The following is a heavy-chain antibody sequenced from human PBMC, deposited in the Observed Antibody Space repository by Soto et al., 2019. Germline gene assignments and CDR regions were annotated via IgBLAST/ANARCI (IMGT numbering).Heavy chain of an antibody. V-gene: IGHV5-10-1*01. CDR1: GYSFTSYW. CDR3: ASLTTSATTVTTLAYAFDI. D-gene: IGHD4-4*01. Sequence: PGESLKISCKGSGYSFTSYWISWVRQMPGKGLEWMGRIDPSDSYTNYSPSFQGHVTISADKSISTAYLQWSSLKASDTAMYYCASLTTSATTVTTLAYAFDIWGQGTMVTVS. J-gene: IGHJ3*02. CDR2: IDPSDSYT.